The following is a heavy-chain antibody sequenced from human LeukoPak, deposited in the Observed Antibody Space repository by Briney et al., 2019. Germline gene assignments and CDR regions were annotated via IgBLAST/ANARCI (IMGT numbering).Heavy chain of an antibody. V-gene: IGHV3-48*04. CDR2: ISSSSSTI. CDR3: ARDGYSGYEAPYNWFDP. CDR1: GFTFSSYS. J-gene: IGHJ5*02. D-gene: IGHD5-12*01. Sequence: GGSLRLSCAASGFTFSSYSMNWVRQAPGKGLEWVSYISSSSSTIYYADSVKGRFTISRDNAKNSLYLQMNSLRAEDTAVYYCARDGYSGYEAPYNWFDPWGQGTLVTVSS.